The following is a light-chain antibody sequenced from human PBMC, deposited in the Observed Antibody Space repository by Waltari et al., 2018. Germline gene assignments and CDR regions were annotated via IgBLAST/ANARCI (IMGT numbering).Light chain of an antibody. CDR2: DAS. CDR1: QSVRNY. J-gene: IGKJ4*01. CDR3: QQRNSWPLT. V-gene: IGKV3-11*01. Sequence: EIVLTQSPATLSLSPGERATLSCRASQSVRNYLAWYQQKPGHAPRLLIYDASDRATGIPARFSGSGSGTDFTLTISSLEPEDFAVYYCQQRNSWPLTFGGGTKVEIK.